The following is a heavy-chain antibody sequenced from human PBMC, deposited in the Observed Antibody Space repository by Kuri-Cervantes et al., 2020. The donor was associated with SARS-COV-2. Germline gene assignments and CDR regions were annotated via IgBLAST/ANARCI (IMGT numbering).Heavy chain of an antibody. CDR2: INGSGGST. D-gene: IGHD6-6*01. Sequence: GESLKISCAASGFTFSSYAMRWVRQAPGKGLEWVSAINGSGGSTYYADSVKGRFTISRDNSKNTLYLQMNSRRAEDTAVYYCARAAHYYYGMDVWGQGTTVTVSS. CDR1: GFTFSSYA. CDR3: ARAAHYYYGMDV. J-gene: IGHJ6*02. V-gene: IGHV3-23*01.